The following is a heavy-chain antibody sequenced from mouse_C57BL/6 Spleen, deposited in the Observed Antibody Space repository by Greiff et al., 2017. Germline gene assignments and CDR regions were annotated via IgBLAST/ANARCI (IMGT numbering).Heavy chain of an antibody. J-gene: IGHJ2*01. V-gene: IGHV1-43*01. D-gene: IGHD1-1*01. CDR3: ARRASSSYFDY. CDR2: INPSTGGT. CDR1: GYSFTGYY. Sequence: EVQLVESGPELVKPGASVKISCKASGYSFTGYYMHWVKQSSEKSLEWIGEINPSTGGTSYNQKFKGKATLTVDKSSSTAYMQLKSLTSEDSAVYYCARRASSSYFDYWGQGTTLTVSS.